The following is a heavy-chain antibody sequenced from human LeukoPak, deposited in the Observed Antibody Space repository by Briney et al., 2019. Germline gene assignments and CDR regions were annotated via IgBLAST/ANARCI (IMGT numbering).Heavy chain of an antibody. D-gene: IGHD3-22*01. CDR1: GFTVSNNY. J-gene: IGHJ1*01. CDR3: ARGNSYDSSGYPEYFQN. V-gene: IGHV3-66*01. CDR2: IYSGGST. Sequence: GGSLRLSCAASGFTVSNNYMNWVRQAPGKGLGWVSVIYSGGSTSYADSVKGRFTISRDNSRNTVSLQMNTLRAEDTAVYYCARGNSYDSSGYPEYFQNWGQGTLVTVSS.